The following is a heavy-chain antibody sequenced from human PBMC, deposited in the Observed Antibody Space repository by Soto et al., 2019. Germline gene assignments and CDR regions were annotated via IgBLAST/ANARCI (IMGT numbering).Heavy chain of an antibody. CDR3: ARKDYYGAGIYYFDH. D-gene: IGHD3-10*01. J-gene: IGHJ4*02. CDR1: GYTFTAYP. V-gene: IGHV1-3*01. CDR2: INVANGDT. Sequence: QVQLVQSGAEVKKPGASVKVSCKASGYTFTAYPMHWVRQAPGQRLEWMGWINVANGDTGYSQKFQGRVTVTRDTSASIVYMEVSSLTSEDTAVYYCARKDYYGAGIYYFDHWGQGTLVTVSS.